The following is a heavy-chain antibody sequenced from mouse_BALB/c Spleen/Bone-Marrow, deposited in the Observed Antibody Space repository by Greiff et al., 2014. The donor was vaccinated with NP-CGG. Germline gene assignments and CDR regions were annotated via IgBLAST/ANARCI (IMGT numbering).Heavy chain of an antibody. V-gene: IGHV5-6*01. CDR3: ARLTPDYAMDY. J-gene: IGHJ4*01. Sequence: VQLKESGGDLVKPGGALKLSCAASGFTFSNYGMSLGRPAPDKRVGGVATISSGGSYTYFPDSVKGRFTISRDNAKNTLYLQMNSLKSEDAAMYYCARLTPDYAMDYWGQGTSVTVSS. CDR1: GFTFSNYG. D-gene: IGHD1-3*01. CDR2: ISSGGSYT.